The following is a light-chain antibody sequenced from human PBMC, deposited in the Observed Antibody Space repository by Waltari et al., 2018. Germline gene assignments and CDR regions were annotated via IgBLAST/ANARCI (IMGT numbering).Light chain of an antibody. CDR1: QNINKW. V-gene: IGKV1-5*01. Sequence: DIQMTQSPSTLSASVGDRVTVTCRALQNINKWLAWYQQKPGKAPNLLIYDASTLQGGVPSRFSGSGFGTEFTLAISSLQPEDFATYFCQHYNTYQPTFGQGTRVELK. CDR3: QHYNTYQPT. J-gene: IGKJ1*01. CDR2: DAS.